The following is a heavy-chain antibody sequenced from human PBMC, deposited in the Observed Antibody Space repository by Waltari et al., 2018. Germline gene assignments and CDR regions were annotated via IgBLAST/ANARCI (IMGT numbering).Heavy chain of an antibody. V-gene: IGHV4-59*01. J-gene: IGHJ4*02. CDR2: IYYSGST. CDR1: GGSISSYY. CDR3: ARDRGGHFDY. D-gene: IGHD2-15*01. Sequence: QVQLQESGPGLVKPSETLSLTCTVSGGSISSYYWSWLRQPPGKGMEWIGYIYYSGSTNYNPSLKSRVTISVDTSKNQFSLKLSSVTAADTAVYYCARDRGGHFDYWGQGTLVTVSS.